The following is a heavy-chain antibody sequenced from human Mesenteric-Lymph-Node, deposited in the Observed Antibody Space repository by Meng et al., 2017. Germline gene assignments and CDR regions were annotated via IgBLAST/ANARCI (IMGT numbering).Heavy chain of an antibody. CDR2: ITPNSGGT. J-gene: IGHJ4*02. V-gene: IGHV1-2*06. CDR3: ARDLGLLSDY. D-gene: IGHD3-16*01. Sequence: QVQLVQSGAEVKIPGASVKVSCKASGYTFTAYYIPWVRQAPGQGLEWMGQITPNSGGTIYAPKFQGRVSMTRDTSISTAYMELSRLRSDDTAVYYCARDLGLLSDYWGQGTLVTVSS. CDR1: GYTFTAYY.